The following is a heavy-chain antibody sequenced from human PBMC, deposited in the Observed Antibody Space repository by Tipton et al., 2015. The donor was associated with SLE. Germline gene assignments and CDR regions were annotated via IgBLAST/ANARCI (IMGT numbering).Heavy chain of an antibody. D-gene: IGHD6-19*01. CDR2: IYYTGST. J-gene: IGHJ5*02. CDR1: GGSISSGGYY. CDR3: ARHTTTEWFRLVMGASWFDP. Sequence: TLSLTCTVSGGSISSGGYYWSWIRQHPGKGLEWIGYIYYTGSTYYNPSLTSRLTISADTSKNHFSLWRTSVTAADTAVYYCARHTTTEWFRLVMGASWFDPWGQGTLVTVSS. V-gene: IGHV4-31*03.